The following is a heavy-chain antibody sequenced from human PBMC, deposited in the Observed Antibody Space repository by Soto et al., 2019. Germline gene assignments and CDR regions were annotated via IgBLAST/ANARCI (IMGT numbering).Heavy chain of an antibody. J-gene: IGHJ4*02. V-gene: IGHV4-39*01. CDR1: GGSISSSSYY. CDR2: IYYTGST. CDR3: ARHDIGYDFGGVDY. Sequence: NPSETLSLTCTVSGGSISSSSYYWGWIRQPPGKGLEWIGTIYYTGSTYYNPSLKSRVTISVDTSKNQFSLNLSPVTAPDTAVYYCARHDIGYDFGGVDYWGQGTLVTVSS. D-gene: IGHD5-12*01.